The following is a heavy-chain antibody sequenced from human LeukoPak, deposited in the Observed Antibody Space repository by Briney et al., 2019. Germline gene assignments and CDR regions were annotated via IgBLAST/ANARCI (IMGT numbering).Heavy chain of an antibody. J-gene: IGHJ4*02. Sequence: SQTLSLTCAVSGDSVSSNSVAWNWIRQSPSRGLEWLGRTYYRSKWYNDCAVSVKSRITINPDTSKNQFSLQLNSVTPEDTAVYYCARGWYYYFDYWGQGTLVTVSS. CDR3: ARGWYYYFDY. D-gene: IGHD1-14*01. CDR2: TYYRSKWYN. CDR1: GDSVSSNSVA. V-gene: IGHV6-1*01.